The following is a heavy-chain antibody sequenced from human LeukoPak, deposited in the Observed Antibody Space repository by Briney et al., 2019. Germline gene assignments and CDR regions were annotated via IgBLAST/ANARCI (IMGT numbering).Heavy chain of an antibody. D-gene: IGHD3-22*01. V-gene: IGHV3-21*04. CDR2: ISSSSSYI. Sequence: GGSLRLSCAASGLTFSRYSMNWVRQAPGKGLEWVSSISSSSSYIYYADSVKGRFTISRDNAKNSLYLQMNSLRAEDMALYYCAKDITTMIVNGYFDYWGQGTLVTVSS. J-gene: IGHJ4*02. CDR1: GLTFSRYS. CDR3: AKDITTMIVNGYFDY.